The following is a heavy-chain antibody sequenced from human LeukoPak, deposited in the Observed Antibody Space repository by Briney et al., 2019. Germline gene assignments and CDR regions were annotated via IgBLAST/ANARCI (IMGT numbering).Heavy chain of an antibody. Sequence: ASVKVSCKASGYTFTSYDINWVRQATGQGLEWMGWMNPSSGNTGYAQKFQGRVTTTRNTSISTAYMELSSLRSEDTAVYYCARDPLTSGWIEAWGQGTLVTVSS. CDR1: GYTFTSYD. CDR2: MNPSSGNT. V-gene: IGHV1-8*01. J-gene: IGHJ4*02. CDR3: ARDPLTSGWIEA. D-gene: IGHD6-19*01.